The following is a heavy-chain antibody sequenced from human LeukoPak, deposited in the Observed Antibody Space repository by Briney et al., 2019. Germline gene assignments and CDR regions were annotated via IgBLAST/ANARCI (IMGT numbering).Heavy chain of an antibody. CDR2: ISGSGDST. D-gene: IGHD3-22*01. V-gene: IGHV3-23*01. CDR1: GSTFSAYA. CDR3: ATDPGTMIVVP. Sequence: GGSLRLSCAASGSTFSAYAMTWFLQDPGKGLEWVSVISGSGDSTYYADSVKGRFTVSRDNSKNTLYLQMNSLRAEDTAVYYCATDPGTMIVVPWGQGTLVTVSS. J-gene: IGHJ4*02.